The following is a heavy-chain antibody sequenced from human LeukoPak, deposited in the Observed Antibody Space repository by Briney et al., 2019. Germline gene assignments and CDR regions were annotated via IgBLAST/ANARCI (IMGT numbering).Heavy chain of an antibody. D-gene: IGHD4-17*01. Sequence: GGSLRLSCAAPGFTFSSYWMSWVRQAPGKGLEWVANIKQDGSEKYYVDSVKGRFTISRDNAKKSLYLQMNSLRAEDTAVYYCARDYGAADYWGQGTLVTVPS. J-gene: IGHJ4*02. CDR2: IKQDGSEK. CDR1: GFTFSSYW. V-gene: IGHV3-7*01. CDR3: ARDYGAADY.